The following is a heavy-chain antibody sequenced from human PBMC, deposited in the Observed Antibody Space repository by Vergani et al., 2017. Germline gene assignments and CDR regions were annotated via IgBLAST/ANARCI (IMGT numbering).Heavy chain of an antibody. J-gene: IGHJ4*02. Sequence: QVQLQESGPGLVKPSQTLALTCTVSGDSLSSSDHYWSWIRQRSDKGLEWVGHIFRSGNTYHNPSLKSRRIMSVDTSKNQFSLKLTSGTAADTAMYYCARDNVVIARVFDFWGQGSLVTVSS. V-gene: IGHV4-31*03. CDR3: ARDNVVIARVFDF. D-gene: IGHD2-21*01. CDR1: GDSLSSSDHY. CDR2: IFRSGNT.